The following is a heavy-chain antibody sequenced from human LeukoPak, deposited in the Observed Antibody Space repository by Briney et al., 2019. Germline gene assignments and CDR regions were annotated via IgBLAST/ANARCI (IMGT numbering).Heavy chain of an antibody. D-gene: IGHD3-22*01. CDR2: MNPRGST. CDR3: ARGRQDVTMIVVIMTAVSYYLDV. Sequence: KPSETLSLTSAVYGGSFSGYYWTWIRHTPEKGLEWIGEMNPRGSTNYNPSLKSRVTISVDTSKNQFSLTLSSVTAADTAVYYCARGRQDVTMIVVIMTAVSYYLDVWGKGTTVTVS. CDR1: GGSFSGYY. J-gene: IGHJ6*03. V-gene: IGHV4-34*01.